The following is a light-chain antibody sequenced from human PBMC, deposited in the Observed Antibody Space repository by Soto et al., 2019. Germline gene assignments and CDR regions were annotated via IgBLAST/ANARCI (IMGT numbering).Light chain of an antibody. V-gene: IGLV2-14*01. Sequence: QSALTQPASMSGSPGQSITISCTGTSSDVGGYNYVSWYQRHPGKAPKLMIYDVSNRPSGVSNRFSGSKSGNTASLTISGLHAEDEADYYCSSYTSRSTVVFGGGTKLTVL. CDR3: SSYTSRSTVV. CDR2: DVS. CDR1: SSDVGGYNY. J-gene: IGLJ2*01.